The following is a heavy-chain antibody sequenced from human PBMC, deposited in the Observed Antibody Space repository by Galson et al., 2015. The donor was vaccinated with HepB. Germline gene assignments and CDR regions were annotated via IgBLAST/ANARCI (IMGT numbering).Heavy chain of an antibody. CDR1: GFTFSSYG. D-gene: IGHD3-16*02. CDR2: IWYDGSNK. V-gene: IGHV3-33*01. Sequence: SLRLSCAASGFTFSSYGMHWVRQAPGKGLEWVAVIWYDGSNKYYADSVKGRFTISRDNSKNTLYLQMNSLRAEDTAVYYCASLHLGELSLPDAFDIWGQGTMVTVSS. CDR3: ASLHLGELSLPDAFDI. J-gene: IGHJ3*02.